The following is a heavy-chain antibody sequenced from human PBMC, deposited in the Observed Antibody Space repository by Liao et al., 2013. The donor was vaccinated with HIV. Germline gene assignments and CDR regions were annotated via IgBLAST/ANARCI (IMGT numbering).Heavy chain of an antibody. J-gene: IGHJ3*01. CDR2: ISRSGGT. Sequence: QVQLQESGPGLVKPSETLSLTCTVSGGSINFYYWSWIRQPPGKGLEWIAYISRSGGTKYNPSLKSRVTMSLDTSKNQFSLNLNSVTAADTAVYYCARFFRGCFDFWGQGTMVTVSS. V-gene: IGHV4-59*01. D-gene: IGHD3-10*01. CDR3: ARFFRGCFDF. CDR1: GGSINFYY.